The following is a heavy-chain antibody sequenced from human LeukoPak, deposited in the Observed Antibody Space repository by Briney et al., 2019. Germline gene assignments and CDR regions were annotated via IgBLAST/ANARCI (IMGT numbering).Heavy chain of an antibody. D-gene: IGHD2-2*01. CDR1: GFTFSSYT. CDR2: ISSNWGST. V-gene: IGHV3-64D*06. J-gene: IGHJ4*02. Sequence: GWSLRLSCSASGFTFSSYTRHWLRQAPGKGLEYLSSISSNWGSTYYADSVKGRFTISRDNSKNTLFLQMSSLRAEDTAVYYCVKDRYCSSTSCYGSFDYWGQGTLVTVSS. CDR3: VKDRYCSSTSCYGSFDY.